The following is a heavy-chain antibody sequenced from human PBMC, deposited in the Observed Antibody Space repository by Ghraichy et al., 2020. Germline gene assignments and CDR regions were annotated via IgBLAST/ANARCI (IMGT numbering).Heavy chain of an antibody. D-gene: IGHD3-10*01. J-gene: IGHJ6*02. CDR1: GFTFSSYA. Sequence: GGSLRLSCAASGFTFSSYAMSWVRQAPGKGLEWVSAISGSGGSTYYADSVKGRFTISRDNSKNTLYLQMNSLRAEDTAVYYCAKVVGWFGELSDHGMDVWGQRTTATASS. V-gene: IGHV3-23*01. CDR2: ISGSGGST. CDR3: AKVVGWFGELSDHGMDV.